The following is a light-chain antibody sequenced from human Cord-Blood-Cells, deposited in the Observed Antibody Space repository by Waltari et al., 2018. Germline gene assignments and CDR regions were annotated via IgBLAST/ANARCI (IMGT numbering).Light chain of an antibody. CDR1: PSISSW. Sequence: IQMTQSPSTLSASVGDRVTITCRASPSISSWLAWYQQKPGKAPKLLIYDASSLESGVPSRFSGSGSGTEFTLTISSLQPDDFATYYCQQYNSYSTFGQGTKVEIK. J-gene: IGKJ1*01. CDR2: DAS. CDR3: QQYNSYST. V-gene: IGKV1-5*01.